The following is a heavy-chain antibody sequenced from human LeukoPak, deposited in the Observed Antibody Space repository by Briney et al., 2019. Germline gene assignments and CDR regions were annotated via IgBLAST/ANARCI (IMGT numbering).Heavy chain of an antibody. J-gene: IGHJ4*02. V-gene: IGHV4-34*01. Sequence: SETLSLTCAVYGGSFSGYYWSWIRQPPGKGLEWIGEINHSGSTNYNPSLKSRVTISVDTSKNQFSLKLSSVTAADTAVYYCARTGYSSGWFLRDYYFDYWGQGTLVTASS. CDR2: INHSGST. CDR3: ARTGYSSGWFLRDYYFDY. D-gene: IGHD6-19*01. CDR1: GGSFSGYY.